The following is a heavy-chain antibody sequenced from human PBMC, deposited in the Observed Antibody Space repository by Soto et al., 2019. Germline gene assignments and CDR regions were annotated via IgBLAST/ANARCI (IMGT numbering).Heavy chain of an antibody. CDR3: AKDLYSSSWGYFQH. CDR1: GFTFSSYA. J-gene: IGHJ1*01. D-gene: IGHD6-13*01. Sequence: LRLSCAASGFTFSSYAMSWVRQAPGKGLEWVSAISGSGSSTYYADSVKGRFTISRDNSKNTLYLQMNSLRAEDTAVYYCAKDLYSSSWGYFQHWGQGTLVTVSS. CDR2: ISGSGSST. V-gene: IGHV3-23*01.